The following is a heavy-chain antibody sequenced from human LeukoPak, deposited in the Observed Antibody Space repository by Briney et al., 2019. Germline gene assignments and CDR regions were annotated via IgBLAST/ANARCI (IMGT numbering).Heavy chain of an antibody. CDR3: ARALLLWFGELDYGMDV. V-gene: IGHV1-3*01. D-gene: IGHD3-10*01. J-gene: IGHJ6*02. CDR1: GYTFTSYA. Sequence: ASVKVSCKASGYTFTSYAMHWVRQAPGQRLEWMGWINAGNGNTKHSQKFQGRVTITRDTSASTAYMELSSLRSEDTAVYYCARALLLWFGELDYGMDVWGQGTTVTVSS. CDR2: INAGNGNT.